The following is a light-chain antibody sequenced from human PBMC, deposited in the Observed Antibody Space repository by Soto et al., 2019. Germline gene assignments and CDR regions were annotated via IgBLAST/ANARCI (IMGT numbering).Light chain of an antibody. CDR1: QSVLYSSNNKNY. CDR2: WAS. CDR3: QQYYGTPLT. Sequence: DIVMTQSPDSLAVSLGERATINCKSSQSVLYSSNNKNYLAWYQQKPGQPPKLLIYWASTRESGVPDRFSGSGSGTDFTLTIISLQAEDGAVYYCQQYYGTPLTFGGGTKVEIK. J-gene: IGKJ4*01. V-gene: IGKV4-1*01.